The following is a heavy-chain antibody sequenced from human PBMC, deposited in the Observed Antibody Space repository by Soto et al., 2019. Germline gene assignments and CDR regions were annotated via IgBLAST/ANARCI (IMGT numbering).Heavy chain of an antibody. D-gene: IGHD6-13*01. CDR2: ISSSSSYI. CDR3: ARDRDSSSWYVGGRFDP. Sequence: GGSLRLSCAASGFTFSSYSMNWVRQAPGKGLEWVSSISSSSSYIYYADSVKGRFTISRDNAKNSLYLQMNSLRAEDTAVYYCARDRDSSSWYVGGRFDPWGQGTLVTVSS. CDR1: GFTFSSYS. J-gene: IGHJ5*02. V-gene: IGHV3-21*01.